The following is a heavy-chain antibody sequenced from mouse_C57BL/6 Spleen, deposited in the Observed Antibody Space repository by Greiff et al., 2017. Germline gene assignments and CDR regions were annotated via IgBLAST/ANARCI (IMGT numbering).Heavy chain of an antibody. CDR1: GFTFSDYY. CDR3: ARLYDYDEEGYAMDY. CDR2: ISNGGGST. J-gene: IGHJ4*01. V-gene: IGHV5-12*01. D-gene: IGHD2-4*01. Sequence: EVHLVESGGGLVQPGGSLKLSCAASGFTFSDYYMYWVRQTPEKRLEWVAYISNGGGSTYYPDPVKGRFTISRDNAKKTLYLQLIRLKSEDTAMYYCARLYDYDEEGYAMDYWGQGTSVTVSS.